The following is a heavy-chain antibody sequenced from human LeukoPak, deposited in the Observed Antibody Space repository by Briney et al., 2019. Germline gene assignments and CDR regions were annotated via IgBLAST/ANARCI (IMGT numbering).Heavy chain of an antibody. CDR1: GFTFSSYW. Sequence: SGGSLRLSCAAPGFTFSSYWMSWVRQAPGKGLEWVANIKQDGGEKYYVDSVKGRFTISRDNAKNSLYLQVNSLRAEDTAVYYCARDWPPNWFDPWGQGTLVTVSS. CDR3: ARDWPPNWFDP. CDR2: IKQDGGEK. V-gene: IGHV3-7*04. J-gene: IGHJ5*02.